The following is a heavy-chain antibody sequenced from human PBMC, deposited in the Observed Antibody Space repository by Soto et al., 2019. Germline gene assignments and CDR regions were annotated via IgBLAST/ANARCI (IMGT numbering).Heavy chain of an antibody. CDR3: AGGQIVMIN. D-gene: IGHD3-16*01. CDR2: ISHNAVT. Sequence: SETLYRTCAVFGGSSSSDTYYWSWIRQYPWRGMEWIGYISHNAVTWYNPSLQSRVNISIDKSANHFSLTLKSVTAAETAVYYCAGGQIVMINWGQGTLVNVSS. CDR1: GGSSSSDTYY. J-gene: IGHJ4*02. V-gene: IGHV4-31*11.